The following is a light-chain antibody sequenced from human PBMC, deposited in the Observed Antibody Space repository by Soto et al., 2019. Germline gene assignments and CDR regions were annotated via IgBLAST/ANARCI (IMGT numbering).Light chain of an antibody. J-gene: IGLJ3*02. CDR1: NSDVGNYNF. CDR3: CTYAGSFHQ. Sequence: QSALTQPRSVSGSPGQAVTISCTGTNSDVGNYNFVSWYQHHPGKAPKLMIYDVTKRPSGVPDRFPGSKSGNTASLTISGLQPEDEADYYCCTYAGSFHQFGGGTKLTVL. V-gene: IGLV2-11*01. CDR2: DVT.